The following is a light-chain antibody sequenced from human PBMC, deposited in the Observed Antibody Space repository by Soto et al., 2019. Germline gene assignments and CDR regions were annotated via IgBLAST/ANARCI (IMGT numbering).Light chain of an antibody. CDR1: QSVSSY. CDR3: QQRSDWAPFS. V-gene: IGKV3-11*01. CDR2: DAS. J-gene: IGKJ3*01. Sequence: EIVLTQSPATLSLSPGERATLSCRASQSVSSYLAWYQQKPGQGPRLLIYDASNRATCIPARFSGSGSGTDFTLTISGLGPEDYAVYYCQQRSDWAPFSFGPGNTGDIK.